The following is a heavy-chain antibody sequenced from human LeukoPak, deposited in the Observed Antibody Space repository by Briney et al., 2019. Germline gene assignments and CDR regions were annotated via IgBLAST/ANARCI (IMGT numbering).Heavy chain of an antibody. J-gene: IGHJ4*02. CDR1: GGSISSYY. D-gene: IGHD3-10*01. V-gene: IGHV4-59*01. CDR3: ASDRIWFGESTNEY. Sequence: SETLSLTCTVSGGSISSYYWSWIRQPPGKGLEWIGYIYYSGSTNYNPSLKSRVTISVDTSKNQFSLKLSSVTAADTDVYYCASDRIWFGESTNEYWGQGTLVTVSS. CDR2: IYYSGST.